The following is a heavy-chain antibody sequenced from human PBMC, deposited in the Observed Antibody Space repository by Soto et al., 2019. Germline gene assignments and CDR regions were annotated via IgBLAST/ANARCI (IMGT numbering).Heavy chain of an antibody. J-gene: IGHJ4*02. Sequence: ASVKVSCKASGYTFSTYYMHWVRQAPGQGYEWMGIINPSGGSTTYAQKFQGRVTMTRDTSTTTVYMELSSLKSEDTTVYYCARYDYNGYYFDYWGQGTLVTVSS. V-gene: IGHV1-46*01. CDR1: GYTFSTYY. CDR2: INPSGGST. CDR3: ARYDYNGYYFDY. D-gene: IGHD4-4*01.